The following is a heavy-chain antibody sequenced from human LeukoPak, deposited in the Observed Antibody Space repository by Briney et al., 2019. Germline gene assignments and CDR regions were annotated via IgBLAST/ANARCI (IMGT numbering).Heavy chain of an antibody. CDR3: ARDSYYYDSSGYYYDY. J-gene: IGHJ4*02. CDR1: GVSISSYY. V-gene: IGHV4-4*07. Sequence: SETLSFNGTGSGVSISSYYWSWLRQPAGKGLEWFGRIYTSGSTNDNPSLKSRITMSVDTTKNPFSLKLSSVTAADTAVYYCARDSYYYDSSGYYYDYWGQGTLVTVSS. D-gene: IGHD3-22*01. CDR2: IYTSGST.